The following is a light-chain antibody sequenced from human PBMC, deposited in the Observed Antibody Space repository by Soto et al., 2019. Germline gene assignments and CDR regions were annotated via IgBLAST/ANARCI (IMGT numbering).Light chain of an antibody. CDR1: QSVTNW. Sequence: DIQMTQSPSTLSASVGERVTITCRASQSVTNWLAWYQQKPGKAPKLLIYDVSSLESGVPSRFSGNGSGTEFTLTISSLQPDDVATYYCQQYKTTFGPGTKVDIK. CDR2: DVS. V-gene: IGKV1-5*01. CDR3: QQYKTT. J-gene: IGKJ3*01.